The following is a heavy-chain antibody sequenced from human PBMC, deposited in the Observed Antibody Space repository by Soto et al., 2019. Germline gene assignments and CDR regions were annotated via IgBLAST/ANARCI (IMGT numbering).Heavy chain of an antibody. CDR1: GGSLSRYY. Sequence: PSETLSLTCTVSGGSLSRYYWNWIRQPPGKGLEWIGYIYYSGSTNYNPSLKSRVTISVDTSKNQFSLKLSSVTAADTAVYYCARDPGSGSYYGWFDPWGQGTLVTV. CDR2: IYYSGST. V-gene: IGHV4-59*01. J-gene: IGHJ5*02. CDR3: ARDPGSGSYYGWFDP. D-gene: IGHD3-10*01.